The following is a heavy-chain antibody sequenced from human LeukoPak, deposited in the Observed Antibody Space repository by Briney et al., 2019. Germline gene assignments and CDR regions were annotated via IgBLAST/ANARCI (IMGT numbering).Heavy chain of an antibody. CDR3: ARVARRHSSSWRNWFDP. V-gene: IGHV4-59*12. D-gene: IGHD6-13*01. J-gene: IGHJ5*02. Sequence: PSETMSLTCTVSGGSISSYYWSWIRQPPGKGLEWIGYTYYSGSTNYNPSLKSRVTISVDTSKNQFSLKLSSVTAADTAVYYCARVARRHSSSWRNWFDPWGQGTLVTVSS. CDR1: GGSISSYY. CDR2: TYYSGST.